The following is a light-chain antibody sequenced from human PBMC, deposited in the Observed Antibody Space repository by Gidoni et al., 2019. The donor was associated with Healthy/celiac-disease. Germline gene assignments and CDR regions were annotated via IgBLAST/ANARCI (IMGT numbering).Light chain of an antibody. CDR3: QQYGSSPYS. V-gene: IGKV3-20*01. J-gene: IGKJ2*03. Sequence: EIVLTQSPGPLSLSPGERATLSCRASQSVSSSDLAWYQQKPGQAPRLLIYGASSRATGIPDRVSGSGSGTDFTLTISRLEPEDFAVYYCQQYGSSPYSFGQGTKLEIK. CDR2: GAS. CDR1: QSVSSSD.